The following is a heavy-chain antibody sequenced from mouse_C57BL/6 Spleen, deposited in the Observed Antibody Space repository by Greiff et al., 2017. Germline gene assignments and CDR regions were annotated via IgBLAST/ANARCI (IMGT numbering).Heavy chain of an antibody. Sequence: QVTLKVSGPGILQPSQTLSLTCSFSGFSLSTFGMGVGWIRQPSGKGLEWLAHIWWDDDKYYNPALKSRLTISKDTSKNQVFLKIANVDTADTATYYCARIESYGNWIYYAMDYWGQGTSVTVSS. D-gene: IGHD2-1*01. CDR1: GFSLSTFGMG. V-gene: IGHV8-8*01. CDR2: IWWDDDK. J-gene: IGHJ4*01. CDR3: ARIESYGNWIYYAMDY.